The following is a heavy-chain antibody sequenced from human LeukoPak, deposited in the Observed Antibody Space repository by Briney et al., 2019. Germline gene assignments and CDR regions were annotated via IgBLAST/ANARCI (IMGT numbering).Heavy chain of an antibody. CDR3: AICSITGMFDY. CDR1: GFTFSDYY. V-gene: IGHV3-11*01. D-gene: IGHD1-20*01. J-gene: IGHJ4*02. Sequence: GGSLRLSCAASGFTFSDYYVSWIRQAPGKGLEWVSYISSSGSTIYYADSVKGRFTISRDNAKNSLYLQMNSLRAEDTAVYYCAICSITGMFDYWGQGTLVTVSS. CDR2: ISSSGSTI.